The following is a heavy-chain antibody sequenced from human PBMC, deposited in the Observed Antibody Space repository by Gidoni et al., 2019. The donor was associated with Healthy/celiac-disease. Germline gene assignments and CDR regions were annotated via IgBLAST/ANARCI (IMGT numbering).Heavy chain of an antibody. CDR2: ISGSGGST. CDR3: AKVHDAGYYFDY. D-gene: IGHD1-1*01. CDR1: GFTFSSYA. J-gene: IGHJ4*02. Sequence: EVQLVESGGGLVQPGGSLILSCAASGFTFSSYAMSWVRQASGKGLEWVSAISGSGGSTYYADSVKGRFTISRDNSKNTLYLQMNSLRAEDTAVYYCAKVHDAGYYFDYWGQGTLVTVSS. V-gene: IGHV3-23*04.